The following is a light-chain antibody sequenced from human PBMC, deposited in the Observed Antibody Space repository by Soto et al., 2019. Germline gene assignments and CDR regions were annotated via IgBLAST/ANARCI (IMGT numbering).Light chain of an antibody. CDR2: GNR. Sequence: QSVLTQPRSVSVAPVHMVTSSVCVMRSNIGGGDDVHLYEQLPGTAPKLLIYGNRNRRSGVPDRFSGSTSGTSASLAITALPAEDEVDYYCQSYDSSTSALSVFGTG. CDR1: RSNIGGGDD. CDR3: QSYDSSTSALSV. V-gene: IGLV1-40*01. J-gene: IGLJ1*01.